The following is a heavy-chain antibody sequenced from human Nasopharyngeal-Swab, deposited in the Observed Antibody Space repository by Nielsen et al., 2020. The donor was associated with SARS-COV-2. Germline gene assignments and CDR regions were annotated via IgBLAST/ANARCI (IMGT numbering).Heavy chain of an antibody. Sequence: SLKISCAASGFTFDDYAMHWVRQAPGKGLEWVSGISWNSGSIGYADPVKGRFTISRDNAKNSLYLQMNSLRAEDTALYYCAKDEWLRPYYYYGMDVWGQGTTVTVSS. D-gene: IGHD5-12*01. CDR1: GFTFDDYA. V-gene: IGHV3-9*01. CDR3: AKDEWLRPYYYYGMDV. CDR2: ISWNSGSI. J-gene: IGHJ6*02.